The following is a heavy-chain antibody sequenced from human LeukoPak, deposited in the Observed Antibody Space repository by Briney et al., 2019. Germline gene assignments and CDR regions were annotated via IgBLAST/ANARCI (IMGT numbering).Heavy chain of an antibody. Sequence: GVSLRLSCAASGFPFRVYAMSWVRQAPGKGLEWVSGISGGGGSTNYADSVKGRFTVSRDNSKNTLYLQMNSLRAGDTAVYYCAKVLKGSWYYFDYWGQGTLVTVSS. CDR1: GFPFRVYA. J-gene: IGHJ4*02. D-gene: IGHD6-13*01. V-gene: IGHV3-23*01. CDR3: AKVLKGSWYYFDY. CDR2: ISGGGGST.